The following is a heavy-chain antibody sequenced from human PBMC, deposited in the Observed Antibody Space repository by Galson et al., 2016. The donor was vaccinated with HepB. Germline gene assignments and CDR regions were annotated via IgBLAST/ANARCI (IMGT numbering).Heavy chain of an antibody. CDR2: IDWDDDK. CDR1: GFSLNTSGMR. V-gene: IGHV2-70*04. J-gene: IGHJ4*02. CDR3: AQTGTYCGGDCYYYFDY. Sequence: PALVKPTQTLTLTCTFSGFSLNTSGMRVSWIRQPPGKALEWLARIDWDDDKFYNTSLRTRLTISKDTSKNQVVLTMINMDPVDTATYYCAQTGTYCGGDCYYYFDYWGQGTLVTVSS. D-gene: IGHD2-21*02.